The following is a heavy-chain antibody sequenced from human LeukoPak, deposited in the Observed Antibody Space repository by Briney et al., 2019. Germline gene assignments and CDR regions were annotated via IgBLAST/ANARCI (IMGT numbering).Heavy chain of an antibody. CDR2: ISNSGSSK. D-gene: IGHD3-10*01. CDR1: GFTFSSCE. J-gene: IGHJ4*02. V-gene: IGHV3-48*03. Sequence: PGGSLRLSCAASGFTFSSCEMNWVRQSPGKGLKWLSYISNSGSSKYYADSVRGRFTISRDNAKNSLYLQMNSLRAEDTAVYYCARARVPGELNYWGQGTLVTVSS. CDR3: ARARVPGELNY.